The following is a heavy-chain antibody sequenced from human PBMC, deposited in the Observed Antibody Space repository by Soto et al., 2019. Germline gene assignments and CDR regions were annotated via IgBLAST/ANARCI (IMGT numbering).Heavy chain of an antibody. CDR2: ISYDGSNK. V-gene: IGHV3-30-3*01. Sequence: QVQLVESGGGVVQPGRSLRLSCAASGFTFSSYAMHWVRQAPGKGLEWVAVISYDGSNKYYADSVKGRFTISRDNSKNTLYLQMNSLRAEDTAVYYYARPVTSRRYFDYWGQGTLVTVSS. D-gene: IGHD4-4*01. CDR1: GFTFSSYA. CDR3: ARPVTSRRYFDY. J-gene: IGHJ4*02.